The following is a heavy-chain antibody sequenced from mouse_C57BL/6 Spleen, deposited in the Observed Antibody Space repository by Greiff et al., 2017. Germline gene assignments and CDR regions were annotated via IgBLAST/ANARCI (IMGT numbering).Heavy chain of an antibody. Sequence: QVHVKQPGAELVKPGASVKLSCKASGYTFTSYWMHWVKQRPGQGLEWIGMIHPNSGSTNYNEKFKSKATLTVDKSSSTAYMQLSSLTSEDSAVYYWASPSNYYDYDAWYFDVWGTGTTVTVSS. D-gene: IGHD2-4*01. CDR1: GYTFTSYW. CDR3: ASPSNYYDYDAWYFDV. CDR2: IHPNSGST. V-gene: IGHV1-64*01. J-gene: IGHJ1*03.